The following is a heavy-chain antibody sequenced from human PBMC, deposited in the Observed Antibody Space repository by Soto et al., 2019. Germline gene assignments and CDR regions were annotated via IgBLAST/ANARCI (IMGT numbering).Heavy chain of an antibody. CDR1: GGTFSSYA. CDR2: IIPIFGTA. CDR3: ARDRSEAAAGTRWFDP. J-gene: IGHJ5*02. V-gene: IGHV1-69*13. Sequence: SVKVSCKASGGTFSSYAISWVRQAPGQGLEWMGGIIPIFGTANYAQKFQGRVTITADESTSTAYMELSSLRSEDTAVYYCARDRSEAAAGTRWFDPWGQGTLVTVS. D-gene: IGHD6-13*01.